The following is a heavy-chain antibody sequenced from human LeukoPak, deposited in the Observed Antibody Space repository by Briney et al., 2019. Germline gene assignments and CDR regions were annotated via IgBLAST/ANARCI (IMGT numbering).Heavy chain of an antibody. J-gene: IGHJ4*02. CDR2: FDPEDGET. CDR1: GYTLTELS. Sequence: ASVKVSCKVSGYTLTELSMHWVRQAPGKGLEWMGGFDPEDGETIYAQRFQGRVTMTEDTSTDTAYMELSSLRSEDTAVFYCATDLTYYFDYWGQGNLVTVSS. CDR3: ATDLTYYFDY. V-gene: IGHV1-24*01. D-gene: IGHD3-9*01.